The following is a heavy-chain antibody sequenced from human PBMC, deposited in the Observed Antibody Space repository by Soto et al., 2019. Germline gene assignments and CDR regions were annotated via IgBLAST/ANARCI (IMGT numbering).Heavy chain of an antibody. CDR3: ARIQLASYAFDI. J-gene: IGHJ3*02. D-gene: IGHD1-1*01. CDR1: GFTFSSYA. Sequence: GGSLRLSCAASGFTFSSYAMSWVRQAPGKGLEWVSAISGSGGSTYYADSVKGRFTISRDNSKSTLYLQMNSLRAEDTAVYYCARIQLASYAFDIWGEGAMVTV. CDR2: ISGSGGST. V-gene: IGHV3-23*01.